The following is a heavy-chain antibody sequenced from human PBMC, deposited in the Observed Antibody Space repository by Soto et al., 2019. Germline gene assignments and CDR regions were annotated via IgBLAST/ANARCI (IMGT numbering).Heavy chain of an antibody. CDR3: ARESHEQWLGY. V-gene: IGHV3-21*01. D-gene: IGHD6-19*01. CDR2: ISSSSSYI. Sequence: GGSLRLSCAASGFTFSSYSMNWVLQAPGKGLEWVSSISSSSSYIYYADSVKGRFTISRDNAKNSLYLQMNSLRAEDTAVYYCARESHEQWLGYWGQGTLVTVSS. CDR1: GFTFSSYS. J-gene: IGHJ4*02.